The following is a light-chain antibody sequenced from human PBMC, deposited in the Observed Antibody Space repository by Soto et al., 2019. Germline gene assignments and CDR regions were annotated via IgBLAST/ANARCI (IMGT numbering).Light chain of an antibody. CDR3: HLHAGTPDR. V-gene: IGKV3-15*01. J-gene: IGKJ1*01. Sequence: EIVLTQSTATLSVSPGERATLSCRASQSVSINLAWYQQKPGQAPRLLIYGVSTRATGIPDRFSGSGSGTEFILTIFALEPEDAVSYCSHLHAGTPDRFGQVTK. CDR2: GVS. CDR1: QSVSIN.